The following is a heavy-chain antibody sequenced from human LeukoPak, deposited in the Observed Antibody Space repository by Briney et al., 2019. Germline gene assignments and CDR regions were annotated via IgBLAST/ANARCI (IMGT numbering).Heavy chain of an antibody. CDR2: MNPNSGNT. Sequence: GASVKVSCKASGYTFTSYDINWVRQATGQGLEWMGWMNPNSGNTGYAQKFQGRVTMTRNTSISTAYMELSRLRSEDTAVYYCARGPSRVVVPAAIFPPPWGQGTLVTVSS. CDR3: ARGPSRVVVPAAIFPPP. V-gene: IGHV1-8*01. J-gene: IGHJ5*02. D-gene: IGHD2-2*01. CDR1: GYTFTSYD.